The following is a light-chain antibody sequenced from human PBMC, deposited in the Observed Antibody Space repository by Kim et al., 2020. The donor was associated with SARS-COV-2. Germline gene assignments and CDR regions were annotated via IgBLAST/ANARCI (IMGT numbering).Light chain of an antibody. CDR2: DVS. CDR1: SSDGGGYNY. J-gene: IGLJ1*01. Sequence: PGPAVTISCTGTSSDGGGYNYVSWYQQHPGKAPKRMIYDVSKRPSGVPDRFSGSKSGNTASLTISGLQAEDEADYYCCSYAGSYVFGTGTKVTVL. CDR3: CSYAGSYV. V-gene: IGLV2-11*01.